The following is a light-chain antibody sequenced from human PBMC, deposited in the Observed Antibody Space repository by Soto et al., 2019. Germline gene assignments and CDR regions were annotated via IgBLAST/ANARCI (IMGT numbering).Light chain of an antibody. Sequence: DIQRAKCPSPLSPSVADIVTITGRASQGISNCLAWYQQKPGKAPKVLIYAASSLQSGVPSRFSGSGSGTDFTLTISRLQPEDFATYYCLQSYSTPHTFGPGTKVDI. V-gene: IGKV1-39*01. J-gene: IGKJ3*01. CDR1: QGISNC. CDR3: LQSYSTPHT. CDR2: AAS.